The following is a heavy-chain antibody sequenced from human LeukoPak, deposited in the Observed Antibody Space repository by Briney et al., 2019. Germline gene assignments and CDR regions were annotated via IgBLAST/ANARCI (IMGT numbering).Heavy chain of an antibody. J-gene: IGHJ4*02. Sequence: SETLSLTCTVSGGSISSSSYYWSWIRQPAGKGLEWIGRIYTSGSTNYNPSLKSRVTTSVDTSKNQFSLKLSSVTAADTAVYYCARGRDGYNLVPFDCWGQGTLVTVSS. CDR2: IYTSGST. V-gene: IGHV4-61*02. CDR1: GGSISSSSYY. D-gene: IGHD5-24*01. CDR3: ARGRDGYNLVPFDC.